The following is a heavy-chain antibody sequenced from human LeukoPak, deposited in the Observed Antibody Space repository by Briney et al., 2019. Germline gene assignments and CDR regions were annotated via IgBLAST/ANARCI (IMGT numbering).Heavy chain of an antibody. J-gene: IGHJ6*03. CDR1: GFTLSSYE. D-gene: IGHD2-15*01. V-gene: IGHV3-9*01. Sequence: GGSLRLSCTVSGFTLSSYEMTWFRQAPGKGLEWVSGISWNSGSIGYADSVKGRFTISRDNAKNSLYLQMNSLRAEDTALYYCAKAGGYCSGGSCYYYYYMDVWGKGTTVTISS. CDR3: AKAGGYCSGGSCYYYYYMDV. CDR2: ISWNSGSI.